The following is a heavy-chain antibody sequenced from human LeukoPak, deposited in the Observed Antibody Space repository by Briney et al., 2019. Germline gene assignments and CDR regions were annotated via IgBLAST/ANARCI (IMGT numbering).Heavy chain of an antibody. CDR2: IIPIFGTA. CDR1: GGTFSSYA. D-gene: IGHD2-2*02. Sequence: SVKVSCKASGGTFSSYAISWVRQAPGQGLEWMGGIIPIFGTANYAQKFQGRVTITADESTSIAYMELSSLRSEDTAVYYCASLRPRCSSTSCYIEGFDYWGQGTLVTVSS. V-gene: IGHV1-69*13. J-gene: IGHJ4*02. CDR3: ASLRPRCSSTSCYIEGFDY.